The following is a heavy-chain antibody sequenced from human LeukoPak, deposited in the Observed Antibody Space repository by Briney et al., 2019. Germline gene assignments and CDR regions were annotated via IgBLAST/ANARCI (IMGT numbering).Heavy chain of an antibody. J-gene: IGHJ4*02. CDR2: ISGSGGNT. D-gene: IGHD2-2*01. V-gene: IGHV3-23*01. CDR1: GFTFNTYG. Sequence: GGSLRLSCAASGFTFNTYGMSWVRQAPGKGLEWVSGISGSGGNTHYADSVKGRFTISRDNSKNTLYLQLNRLRAEDTAVYYCAKGHIDSSRQYFDSWGQGILITVSP. CDR3: AKGHIDSSRQYFDS.